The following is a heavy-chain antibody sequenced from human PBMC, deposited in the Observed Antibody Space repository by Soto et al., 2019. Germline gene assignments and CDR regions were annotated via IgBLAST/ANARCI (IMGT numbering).Heavy chain of an antibody. CDR2: IYYSGST. CDR3: ARNSIAVAGSFDY. D-gene: IGHD6-19*01. CDR1: GGSISSYY. Sequence: SETLSLTCTVSGGSISSYYWSWIRQPPGKGLEWIGYIYYSGSTNYNPSLKSRVTISVDTSKNQFSLKLSSVTAADTAVYYCARNSIAVAGSFDYWGQGTLVTVSS. J-gene: IGHJ4*02. V-gene: IGHV4-59*01.